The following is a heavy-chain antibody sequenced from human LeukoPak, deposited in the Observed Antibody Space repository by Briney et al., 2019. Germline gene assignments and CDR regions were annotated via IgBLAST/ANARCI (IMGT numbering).Heavy chain of an antibody. J-gene: IGHJ6*03. CDR1: GVSIGTYY. V-gene: IGHV4-59*01. CDR2: VYYSGST. CDR3: ARDGYCSGSYCYGYYYYMDV. Sequence: SETLSLTCTVSGVSIGTYYWSWIRQPPGKGLEWIGYVYYSGSTNYHPSLKSRVTISVDTSKNQFSLTLSSVTAADTAVYYCARDGYCSGSYCYGYYYYMDVWGTGTTVSVSS. D-gene: IGHD2-15*01.